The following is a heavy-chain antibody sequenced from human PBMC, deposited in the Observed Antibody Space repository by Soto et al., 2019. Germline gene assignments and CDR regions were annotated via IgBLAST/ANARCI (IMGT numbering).Heavy chain of an antibody. D-gene: IGHD1-1*01. Sequence: PGGPLRLSCAASAFFFSTSWMHLVRQAPGEGLVWVSRINPDGRTINYADSVKGRFTISRDNAQNTLYLQMNILRVEDTAVYFCATAGNYRLDNWGLGTLVTVSS. CDR3: ATAGNYRLDN. CDR2: INPDGRTI. V-gene: IGHV3-74*01. J-gene: IGHJ4*02. CDR1: AFFFSTSW.